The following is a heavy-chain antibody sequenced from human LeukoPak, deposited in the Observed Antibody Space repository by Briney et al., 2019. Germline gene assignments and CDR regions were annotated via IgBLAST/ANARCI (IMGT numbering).Heavy chain of an antibody. D-gene: IGHD3-9*01. V-gene: IGHV1-69*01. CDR1: GGTFNSYG. Sequence: ASVKVSCKASGGTFNSYGIIWVRQAPGQGLEWMGGIIPILGTSNYAQKFQGRVTITADESTSTAYMELSSLRSEDTAVYYCARARTYYDILTGYVPGRDAFDIWGQGTMVTVSS. J-gene: IGHJ3*02. CDR3: ARARTYYDILTGYVPGRDAFDI. CDR2: IIPILGTS.